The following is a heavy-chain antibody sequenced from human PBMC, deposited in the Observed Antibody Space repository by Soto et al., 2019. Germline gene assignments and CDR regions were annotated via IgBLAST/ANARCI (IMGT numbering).Heavy chain of an antibody. V-gene: IGHV4-31*03. CDR1: GESISSGGYY. CDR2: IYDSESA. D-gene: IGHD6-6*01. CDR3: ARASSSSSAADY. Sequence: QVQLQESGPGLVKPSQTLSLTCNVSGESISSGGYYWSWIRHHPGKGLEWIGYIYDSESAYYNPSLKSRVTLSKDTSKNHFAMRLSSVTGADTAVYYCARASSSSSAADYWGQGTLVTVSS. J-gene: IGHJ4*02.